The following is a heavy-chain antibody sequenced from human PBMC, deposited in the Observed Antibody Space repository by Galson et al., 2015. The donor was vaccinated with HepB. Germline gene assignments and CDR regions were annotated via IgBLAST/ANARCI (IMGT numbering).Heavy chain of an antibody. J-gene: IGHJ6*03. D-gene: IGHD1-26*01. CDR1: GYTFTGYY. CDR2: INPNSGGT. Sequence: SVKVSCKASGYTFTGYYMHWVRQAPGQGLEWMGRINPNSGGTNYAQKFQGRVTMTRDTSISTAYMELSRLRSDDTAVYYCARGRVGAPRNYYYYMDVWGKGTTVTVSS. V-gene: IGHV1-2*06. CDR3: ARGRVGAPRNYYYYMDV.